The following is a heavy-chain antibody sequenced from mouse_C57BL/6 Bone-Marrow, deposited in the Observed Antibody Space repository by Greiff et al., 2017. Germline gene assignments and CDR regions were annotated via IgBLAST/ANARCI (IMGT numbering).Heavy chain of an antibody. CDR1: GFTFNTYA. J-gene: IGHJ3*01. CDR3: VRGGHLAPFAY. V-gene: IGHV10-3*01. Sequence: EVQVEESGGGLVQPKGSLKLSCAASGFTFNTYAMHWVRQAPGQGLEWVARIRRRSSNYATYYADSVQDRFTISRDNSQSMHYLQMNNLKTEDTAMYYCVRGGHLAPFAYWGQGTLVTVSA. CDR2: IRRRSSNYAT. D-gene: IGHD3-1*01.